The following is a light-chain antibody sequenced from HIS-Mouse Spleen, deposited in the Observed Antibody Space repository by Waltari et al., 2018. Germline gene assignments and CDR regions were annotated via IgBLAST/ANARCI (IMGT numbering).Light chain of an antibody. V-gene: IGLV2-23*01. CDR2: EGS. J-gene: IGLJ3*02. CDR3: CSYAGSSTNWV. CDR1: SSDVGRYHL. Sequence: QSALTQPASVSGSPGQSITIPCTGTSSDVGRYHLVSWYQQHPGKAPKLMIYEGSKRPSGVSNRFSGSKSGNTASLTISGLQAEDEADYYCCSYAGSSTNWVFGGGTKLTVL.